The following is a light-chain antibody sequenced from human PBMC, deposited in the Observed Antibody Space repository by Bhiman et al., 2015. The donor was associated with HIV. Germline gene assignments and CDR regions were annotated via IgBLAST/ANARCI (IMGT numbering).Light chain of an antibody. CDR1: SSNIGTNYD. CDR2: GDS. V-gene: IGLV1-40*01. Sequence: QSVLTQPPSVSGAPGQRVTISCTGTSSNIGTNYDVHWYQQLPGTAPKLLIYGDSNRPSGVPDRFSGSKSGTSASLAITGLQAEDEADYYCQSYDSSVRGSVFGGGTKLTVL. J-gene: IGLJ2*01. CDR3: QSYDSSVRGSV.